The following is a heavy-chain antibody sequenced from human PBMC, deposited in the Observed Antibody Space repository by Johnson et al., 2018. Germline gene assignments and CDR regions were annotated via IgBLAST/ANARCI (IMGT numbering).Heavy chain of an antibody. J-gene: IGHJ6*03. Sequence: QVQLVESGGGVVQPGRSLRLCCVASGFTFSRYGMHWVRQAPGKGMEWVAVITFDGSQRYYADSVKGRFTISRDNSKNNLFVRMNSLRTEDTALYHCAKADGSGNYMDFWGKGTTVTVSS. CDR2: ITFDGSQR. D-gene: IGHD3-10*01. CDR1: GFTFSRYG. CDR3: AKADGSGNYMDF. V-gene: IGHV3-30*18.